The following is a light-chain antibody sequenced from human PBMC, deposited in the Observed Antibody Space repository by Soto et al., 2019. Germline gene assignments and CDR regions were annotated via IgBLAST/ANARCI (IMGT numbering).Light chain of an antibody. CDR1: ESISRH. J-gene: IGKJ5*01. V-gene: IGKV1-39*01. Sequence: DIQMSQSPSSLSASVGDRVTITCRAAESISRHLNWYQQKPGRAPDLLIYAASTLQIGVPSRFTGSGSGTEFTLTITGLQLEYFATYYCQQDYSTLATFGQGTRLEIK. CDR3: QQDYSTLAT. CDR2: AAS.